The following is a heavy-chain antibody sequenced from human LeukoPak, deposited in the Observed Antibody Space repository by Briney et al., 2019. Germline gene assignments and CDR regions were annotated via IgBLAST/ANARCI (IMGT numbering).Heavy chain of an antibody. CDR2: IYYSGST. J-gene: IGHJ4*02. D-gene: IGHD1-26*01. CDR3: ARAVSGSYYFDY. CDR1: GGSISSYY. Sequence: SETLSLTCTVSGGSISSYYWSWIRQPPGKGLEWIGYIYYSGSTNYNPSLKSRVTISVDTSKNQSSLKLSSVTAADTAVYYCARAVSGSYYFDYWGQGTLVTVSS. V-gene: IGHV4-59*01.